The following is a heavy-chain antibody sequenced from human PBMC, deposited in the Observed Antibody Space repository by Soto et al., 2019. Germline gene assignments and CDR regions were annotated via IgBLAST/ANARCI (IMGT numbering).Heavy chain of an antibody. CDR1: GYTFTGYY. Sequence: ASVKVSCKASGYTFTGYYMNWVRQAPGQGLEWMGWINPNNSATYSAQKFRGRVTMTRDTSISTAYMELSSLRSDDTAIYYCARDRIAARLDAFDIWGQGTTVTVSS. J-gene: IGHJ3*02. CDR2: INPNNSAT. CDR3: ARDRIAARLDAFDI. V-gene: IGHV1-2*02. D-gene: IGHD6-6*01.